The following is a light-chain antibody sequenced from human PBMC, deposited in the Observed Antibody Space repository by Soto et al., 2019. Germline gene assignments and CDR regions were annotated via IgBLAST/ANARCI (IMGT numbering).Light chain of an antibody. J-gene: IGLJ7*01. CDR1: SSNIGAGYD. CDR2: GNS. Sequence: QSVLTQPPSVSGAPGQRVTISCTGSSSNIGAGYDVHWYQQLPGTAPKLLIYGNSNRPSGVPDRFSGSKSGTSASLAITGLQHEDAADYYCQSYYSSLSVAVFGGGTQLTVL. V-gene: IGLV1-40*01. CDR3: QSYYSSLSVAV.